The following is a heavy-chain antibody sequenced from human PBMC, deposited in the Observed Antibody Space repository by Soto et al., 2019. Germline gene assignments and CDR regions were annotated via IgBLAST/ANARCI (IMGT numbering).Heavy chain of an antibody. D-gene: IGHD2-15*01. CDR2: IYYSGST. CDR1: GGSISSYY. CDR3: ARAGSTVTTWWSAPGPKSTYYFDY. Sequence: PSETLSLTCTVSGGSISSYYWSWIRQPPGKGLEWIGYIYYSGSTNYNPSLKSRVTISVDTSKNQFSLKLSSVTAADTAVYYCARAGSTVTTWWSAPGPKSTYYFDYWGQGALVTVSS. V-gene: IGHV4-59*01. J-gene: IGHJ4*02.